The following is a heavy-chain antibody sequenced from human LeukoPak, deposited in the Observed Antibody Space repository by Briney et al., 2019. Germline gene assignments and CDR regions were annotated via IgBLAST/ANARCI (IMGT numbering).Heavy chain of an antibody. CDR2: IYHSGST. CDR3: ARMYSSSRGAFDY. V-gene: IGHV4-4*02. Sequence: SGTLSLTCAVSGGSISSSNWWSWVRQPPGKGLEWIGEIYHSGSTNYNPSLKSRVTISVDTSKNQFSLKLSSVTAADTAVYYCARMYSSSRGAFDYWGQGTLVTVSS. D-gene: IGHD6-13*01. J-gene: IGHJ4*02. CDR1: GGSISSSNW.